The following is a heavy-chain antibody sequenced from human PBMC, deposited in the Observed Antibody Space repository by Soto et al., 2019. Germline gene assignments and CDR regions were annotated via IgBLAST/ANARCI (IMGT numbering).Heavy chain of an antibody. Sequence: PGESLKISCKGSGYSFTSYWIGWVRQMPGKGLEWMGIIYPGDSDTRYSPSFQGQVTISADKSISTAYLQWSSLKASDTAMYYCARRAHSSSWDRANFFDYWSQGTLVTVSS. J-gene: IGHJ4*02. V-gene: IGHV5-51*01. CDR1: GYSFTSYW. D-gene: IGHD6-13*01. CDR2: IYPGDSDT. CDR3: ARRAHSSSWDRANFFDY.